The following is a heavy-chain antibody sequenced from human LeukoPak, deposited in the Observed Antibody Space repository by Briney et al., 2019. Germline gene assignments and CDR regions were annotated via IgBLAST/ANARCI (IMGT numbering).Heavy chain of an antibody. D-gene: IGHD1-26*01. V-gene: IGHV3-74*01. Sequence: GGSLRLSCAASGFTFSSYWMYWVRQAPGKGLVWVSRINSDGSSTSYADSVKGRFTISRDNAKNTLYLQMNSLRAEDTAVYYCASLVGASAFDIWGQGTMVTVS. CDR2: INSDGSST. CDR3: ASLVGASAFDI. CDR1: GFTFSSYW. J-gene: IGHJ3*02.